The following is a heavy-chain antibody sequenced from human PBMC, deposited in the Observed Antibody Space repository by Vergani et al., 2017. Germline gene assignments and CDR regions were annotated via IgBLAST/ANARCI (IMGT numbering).Heavy chain of an antibody. CDR2: VSGSSATP. CDR3: ARGASGIQSPLDR. J-gene: IGHJ4*02. Sequence: EVQLLESGGGLVQPGGSLRLSCEASGFSFPGYAMSWVRQAPGKGLEWVSSVSGSSATPYYADSVKGRFIIFRDNSKNTLYLQMNSLRVEDTAVYYCARGASGIQSPLDRWGQGTRVTVSS. V-gene: IGHV3-23*01. CDR1: GFSFPGYA. D-gene: IGHD1-26*01.